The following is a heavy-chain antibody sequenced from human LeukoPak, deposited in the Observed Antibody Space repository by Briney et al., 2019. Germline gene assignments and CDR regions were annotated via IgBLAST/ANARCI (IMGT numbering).Heavy chain of an antibody. CDR1: GGSFSRYY. Sequence: SETLSLTCAVYGGSFSRYYWTWIRQPPGKGLEWIGEINHSGSTNYNPSLKSRVTISVDTSKNQFSLRLSSVTAADTAVYYCARVTGYMTEDYFDYWGQGTLITVSS. CDR2: INHSGST. V-gene: IGHV4-34*01. J-gene: IGHJ4*02. CDR3: ARVTGYMTEDYFDY. D-gene: IGHD6-13*01.